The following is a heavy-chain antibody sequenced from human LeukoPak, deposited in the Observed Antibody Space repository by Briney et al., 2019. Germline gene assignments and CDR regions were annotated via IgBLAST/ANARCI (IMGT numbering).Heavy chain of an antibody. CDR1: GYTFTSYY. D-gene: IGHD5-18*01. CDR3: ARGPGYSYGYGWFDP. Sequence: ASVKVSCKASGYTFTSYYMHWVRQAPGQGLEWMGIINPSGGSTSYAQKFQGRVTMTRDMSTSTVYMQLSSLRSEDTAVYYCARGPGYSYGYGWFDPWGQGTLVTVSS. V-gene: IGHV1-46*01. J-gene: IGHJ5*02. CDR2: INPSGGST.